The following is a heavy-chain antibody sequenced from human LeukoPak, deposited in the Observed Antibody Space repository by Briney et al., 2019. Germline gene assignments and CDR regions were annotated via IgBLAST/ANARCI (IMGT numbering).Heavy chain of an antibody. V-gene: IGHV3-30*18. D-gene: IGHD3-16*02. CDR1: GFTFSSYG. CDR3: AKDPYRVWGSYRTY. Sequence: GESLRLSCAASGFTFSSYGMHWVRQAPGKGLEWAAVISYDGSNKYYADSVKGRFTISRDNSKNTLYLQMNSLRAEDTAVYYCAKDPYRVWGSYRTYWGQGTLVTVSS. J-gene: IGHJ4*02. CDR2: ISYDGSNK.